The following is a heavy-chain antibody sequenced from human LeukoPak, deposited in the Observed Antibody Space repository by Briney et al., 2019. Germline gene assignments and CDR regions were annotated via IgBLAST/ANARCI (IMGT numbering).Heavy chain of an antibody. CDR3: AKDLYSSSYYYYYGMDV. J-gene: IGHJ6*04. CDR1: GFTFDDYA. D-gene: IGHD6-13*01. CDR2: ISWDGGST. Sequence: GGSLRLSCAASGFTFDDYAMHWVRQAPGKGLEWVSLISWDGGSTYYADSVKGRFTISRDDSENSLYLQMNSLRAEDTALYYCAKDLYSSSYYYYYGMDVWGKGTTVTVSS. V-gene: IGHV3-43D*04.